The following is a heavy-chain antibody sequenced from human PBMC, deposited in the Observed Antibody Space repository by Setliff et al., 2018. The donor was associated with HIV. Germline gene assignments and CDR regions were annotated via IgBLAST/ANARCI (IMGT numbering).Heavy chain of an antibody. J-gene: IGHJ5*02. D-gene: IGHD6-19*01. CDR3: ARRGAFASGWAGDWFAP. CDR2: IYTNERT. V-gene: IGHV4-4*09. CDR1: GGSINKSY. Sequence: SETLSLTCTVSGGSINKSYWNWIRQSPGKGLEWIGYIYTNERTNYNPSLKSRVTISIDTSKNQFFLKLSSVTAEDTAVYYCARRGAFASGWAGDWFAPWGQGTLVTVSS.